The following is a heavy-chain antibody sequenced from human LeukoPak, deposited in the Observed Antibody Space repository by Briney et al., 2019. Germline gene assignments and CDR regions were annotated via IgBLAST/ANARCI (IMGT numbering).Heavy chain of an antibody. J-gene: IGHJ5*02. CDR1: GGSISSYY. CDR2: IYYSGST. V-gene: IGHV4-59*01. D-gene: IGHD6-19*01. CDR3: AREITVAGSNWFDP. Sequence: SETLSLTCTVSGGSISSYYWSWIRQPPGKGLEWIGYIYYSGSTNYNPSLKSRVTISVDTSKNQFSLKLSSVTAADTAVYYCAREITVAGSNWFDPWGQGTLVTVSS.